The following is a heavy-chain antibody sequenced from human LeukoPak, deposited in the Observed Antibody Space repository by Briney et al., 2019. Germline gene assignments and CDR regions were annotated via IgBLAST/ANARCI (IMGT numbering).Heavy chain of an antibody. J-gene: IGHJ4*02. V-gene: IGHV3-73*01. CDR3: TRQGDSSGYYAQGDY. CDR1: GFTFSGSA. D-gene: IGHD3-22*01. CDR2: IRSKANSYAT. Sequence: PGGSLRLSCAASGFTFSGSAMHWVRQASGKGLEWVGRIRSKANSYATAYAASVKGRFTISRDDSKNTAYLQMNSLKTEDTAVYYCTRQGDSSGYYAQGDYWGQGTLVTVSS.